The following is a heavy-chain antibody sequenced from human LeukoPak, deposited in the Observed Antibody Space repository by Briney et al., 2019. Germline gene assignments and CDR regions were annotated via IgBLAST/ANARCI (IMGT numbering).Heavy chain of an antibody. J-gene: IGHJ6*04. V-gene: IGHV3-30*04. CDR2: ISYDGSNK. CDR1: GFTFSSYA. CDR3: AELGITMIGGV. D-gene: IGHD3-10*02. Sequence: GRSLRLSCAASGFTFSSYAMHWVRQAPGKGLGWVGVISYDGSNKYYADSVKGRFTISRDNSKNTLYLQMNSLRAEDTAVYYCAELGITMIGGVWGKGTTVTISS.